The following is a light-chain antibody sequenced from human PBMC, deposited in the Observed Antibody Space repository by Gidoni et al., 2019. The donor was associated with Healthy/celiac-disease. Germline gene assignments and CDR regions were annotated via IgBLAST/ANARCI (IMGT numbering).Light chain of an antibody. CDR1: QSVSSN. CDR3: QQYKNWPPWT. CDR2: GGA. J-gene: IGKJ1*01. Sequence: EIVMTPSPSTRSVSPGERATITCRDSQSVSSNFAGYQQKPGQAPRHLINGGATSATGIPARFSGSGSGTEYTLTISSLQSEDFAVDYCQQYKNWPPWTFGRGTKVEIK. V-gene: IGKV3-15*01.